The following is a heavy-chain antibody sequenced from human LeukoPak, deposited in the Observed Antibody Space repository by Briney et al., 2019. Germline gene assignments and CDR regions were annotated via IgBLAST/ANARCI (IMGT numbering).Heavy chain of an antibody. J-gene: IGHJ4*02. Sequence: SETLSLTCTLSCVSLTRRLWSWIGPPPPRGLAWVGYINYRRHPNYNASLKRRVSISADTSKNQSLLKLSSVPAADTGVYYCGRGGGGSYLEYSFDYGGQATLVTVPS. V-gene: IGHV4-59*11. CDR3: GRGGGGSYLEYSFDY. D-gene: IGHD3-10*01. CDR2: INYRRHP. CDR1: CVSLTRRL.